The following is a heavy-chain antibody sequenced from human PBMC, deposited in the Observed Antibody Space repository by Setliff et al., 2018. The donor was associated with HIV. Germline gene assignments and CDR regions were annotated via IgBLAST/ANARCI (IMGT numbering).Heavy chain of an antibody. CDR1: GYTFTGYY. V-gene: IGHV1-2*04. J-gene: IGHJ6*02. Sequence: GASVKVSCKAPGYTFTGYYMHWVRQAPGQGLEWMGWINPNSGGTNYAQKFQGWVTMTRDTSISTAYMELSRLRSDDTAVYYCARGGLGGDYGVGVFYYYYYGMDVWGQGTTVTVSS. CDR3: ARGGLGGDYGVGVFYYYYYGMDV. CDR2: INPNSGGT. D-gene: IGHD4-17*01.